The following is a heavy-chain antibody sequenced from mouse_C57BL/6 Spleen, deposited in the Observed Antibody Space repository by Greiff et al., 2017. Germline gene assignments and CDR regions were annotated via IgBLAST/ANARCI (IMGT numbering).Heavy chain of an antibody. CDR2: INPGSGGT. D-gene: IGHD1-1*01. CDR1: GYAFTNYL. V-gene: IGHV1-54*01. J-gene: IGHJ4*01. Sequence: QVQLQQSGAELVRPGTSVKVSCKASGYAFTNYLIEWVKQRPGQGLEWIGVINPGSGGTNYNEKFKGKATLTADKSSSTAYMQLSSLTSEDSAVYFCARGGYGSSYEDYWGQGTSVTVSS. CDR3: ARGGYGSSYEDY.